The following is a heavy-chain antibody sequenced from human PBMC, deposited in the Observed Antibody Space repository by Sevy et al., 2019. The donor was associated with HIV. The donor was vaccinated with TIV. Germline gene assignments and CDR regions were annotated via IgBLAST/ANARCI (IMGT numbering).Heavy chain of an antibody. J-gene: IGHJ4*02. V-gene: IGHV3-53*01. D-gene: IGHD5-12*01. CDR2: IYSGGST. Sequence: GGSLRLSCAASGFTVSSNYMSWVRQAPGKGLEWVSVIYSGGSTYYADSVKGRFTISRDNSKNTLYLQMNSLRAEDTAVYYCARVGWEMATITGDYYFDYWGQGTMVTVSS. CDR3: ARVGWEMATITGDYYFDY. CDR1: GFTVSSNY.